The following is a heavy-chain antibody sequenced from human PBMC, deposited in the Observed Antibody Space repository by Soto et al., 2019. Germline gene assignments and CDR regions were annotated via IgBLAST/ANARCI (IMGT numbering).Heavy chain of an antibody. CDR3: AKESAGWFAS. CDR1: GFAFSSYA. D-gene: IGHD2-15*01. CDR2: IGGSGEGT. J-gene: IGHJ5*01. Sequence: EVQLLESGGGKVQPGGSLRLSCAASGFAFSSYAMAWVRQAPGKGLEWVSLIGGSGEGTHYTDSVRGRFCISRDNSQNTLFLQMNSLRADDTAIYYCAKESAGWFAS. V-gene: IGHV3-23*01.